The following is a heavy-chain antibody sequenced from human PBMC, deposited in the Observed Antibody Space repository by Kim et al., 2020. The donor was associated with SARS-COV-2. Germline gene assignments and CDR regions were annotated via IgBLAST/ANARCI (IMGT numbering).Heavy chain of an antibody. CDR2: ISDSGDIK. CDR1: GFSFSDYL. V-gene: IGHV3-23*01. CDR3: AKEGRRTIVVVPGAIDT. D-gene: IGHD2-21*01. J-gene: IGHJ5*02. Sequence: GGSLRLSCAASGFSFSDYLMSWVRQAPGKGLEWVSSISDSGDIKYYADSVKGRFTISRDNSKNTLYLQMNSLRADDTAKYYCAKEGRRTIVVVPGAIDTWSQGTLLTVP.